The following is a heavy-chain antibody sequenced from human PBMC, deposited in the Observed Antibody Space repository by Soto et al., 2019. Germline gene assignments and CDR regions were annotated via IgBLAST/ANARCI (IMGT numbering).Heavy chain of an antibody. CDR2: ISSDGSNS. D-gene: IGHD5-18*01. J-gene: IGHJ3*01. CDR3: ARDRIQLWFCVGAFDV. Sequence: PGGSLRLSCAASGFTFSSYIMHWVRQAPGKGLEWVAAISSDGSNSGSLDSVRGRFSISRDNSDNTLYLQMTSLSPEDSAVYFCARDRIQLWFCVGAFDVWGHGTMVTVSS. CDR1: GFTFSSYI. V-gene: IGHV3-30-3*01.